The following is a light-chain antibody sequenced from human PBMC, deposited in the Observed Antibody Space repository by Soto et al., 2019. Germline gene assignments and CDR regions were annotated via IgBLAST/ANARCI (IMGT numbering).Light chain of an antibody. CDR2: GTF. CDR1: QDIKTY. V-gene: IGKV1-9*01. Sequence: IQLTQSPSSLSASVGDRVSITCRASQDIKTYLAWYQQKQGKAPKLLISGTFTLQGGVPSRFNGSGSGTDFTLTISRLQPEDFATYYCQHLNNYPPFTFGPGTKVDLE. CDR3: QHLNNYPPFT. J-gene: IGKJ3*01.